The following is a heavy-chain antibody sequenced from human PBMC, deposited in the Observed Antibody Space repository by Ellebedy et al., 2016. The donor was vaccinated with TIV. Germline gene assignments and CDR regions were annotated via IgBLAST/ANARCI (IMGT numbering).Heavy chain of an antibody. J-gene: IGHJ4*02. V-gene: IGHV3-30-3*01. Sequence: GESLKISXAASGFTFSSYAMHWVRQAPGKGLEWVAVISYDGSNKYYADSVKGRFTISRDNSKNTLYLQMNSLRAEDTAVYYCAKAYRRDYVGPNPFDYWGQGTLVTVSS. CDR2: ISYDGSNK. CDR1: GFTFSSYA. CDR3: AKAYRRDYVGPNPFDY. D-gene: IGHD4-17*01.